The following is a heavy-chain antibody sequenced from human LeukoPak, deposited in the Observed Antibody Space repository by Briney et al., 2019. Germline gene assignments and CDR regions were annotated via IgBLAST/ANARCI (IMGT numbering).Heavy chain of an antibody. Sequence: GGSLRLSCAASGFTFSDYYMSWIRQAPGKGLEWVSYISSCGSTILYADSVKGRFNIARDNAKNSMYLQMNSLRAEDTAVYYCARSLEAGYSSSWYWGYWGQGTLVTVSS. J-gene: IGHJ4*02. V-gene: IGHV3-11*04. CDR2: ISSCGSTI. CDR3: ARSLEAGYSSSWYWGY. D-gene: IGHD6-13*01. CDR1: GFTFSDYY.